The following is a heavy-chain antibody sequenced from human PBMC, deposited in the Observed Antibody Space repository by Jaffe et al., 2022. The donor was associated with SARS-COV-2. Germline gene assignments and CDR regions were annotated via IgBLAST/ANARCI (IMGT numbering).Heavy chain of an antibody. D-gene: IGHD2-15*01. CDR2: IYYTGSA. CDR1: GGPISTTNYY. J-gene: IGHJ5*02. Sequence: QLQLQESGPGVVKPSETLSLNCTVSGGPISTTNYYWGWIRQPPGKGLEWIGTIYYTGSAYYNPSLESRVTISVDTSKNHFSLNLYSVTAADTAVYYCAGQMGYYSSRYFTWFDPWGQGTLVTVSS. CDR3: AGQMGYYSSRYFTWFDP. V-gene: IGHV4-39*01.